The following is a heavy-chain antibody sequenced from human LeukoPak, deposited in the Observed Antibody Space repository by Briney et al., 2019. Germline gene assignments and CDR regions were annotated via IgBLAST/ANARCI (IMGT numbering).Heavy chain of an antibody. D-gene: IGHD1-14*01. CDR1: GGSITDYY. CDR3: ARHSAYLNPFDY. J-gene: IGHJ4*02. V-gene: IGHV4-59*08. CDR2: IYYSGNT. Sequence: SETLSLTCTVSGGSITDYYWSWIRQPPGKGLEWIGYIYYSGNTNYSPSLKSRVTMSVDTSKDQFSLKLSSVTAADTAVYFCARHSAYLNPFDYWGQGTLVTVSS.